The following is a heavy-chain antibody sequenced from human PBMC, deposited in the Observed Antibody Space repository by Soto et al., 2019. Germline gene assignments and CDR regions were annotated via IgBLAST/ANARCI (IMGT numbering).Heavy chain of an antibody. J-gene: IGHJ3*02. CDR3: ARVTDYYDSSGYFLGAFDI. Sequence: ASVKVSCKASGYTFTGYYMHWVRQAPGQGLEWMGWINPNSGGTNYAQKFQGRVTMTRDTSISTAYMKLSRLRSDDTAVYYCARVTDYYDSSGYFLGAFDIWGQGTMVTVSS. CDR2: INPNSGGT. D-gene: IGHD3-22*01. V-gene: IGHV1-2*02. CDR1: GYTFTGYY.